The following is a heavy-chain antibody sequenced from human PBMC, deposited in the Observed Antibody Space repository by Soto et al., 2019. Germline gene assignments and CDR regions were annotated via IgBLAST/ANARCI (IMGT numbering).Heavy chain of an antibody. J-gene: IGHJ4*02. V-gene: IGHV3-23*01. CDR2: IRGSGGPT. CDR1: GFIFSNYA. D-gene: IGHD5-12*01. Sequence: DVQLLESGGDLVQPGGSLRLSCAASGFIFSNYAMSWVRQAPGKGLEWVSLIRGSGGPTNYADPVKGRFTVTRDNSKNILLLQTNSLRAEDTAVYYCVKDFRVGYDWTHDWGQGTLVTVSS. CDR3: VKDFRVGYDWTHD.